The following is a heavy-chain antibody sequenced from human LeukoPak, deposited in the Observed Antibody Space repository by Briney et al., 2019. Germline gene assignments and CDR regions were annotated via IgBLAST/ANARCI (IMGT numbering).Heavy chain of an antibody. Sequence: ASVKVSCKASGYTFTGYYMHWVRQAPGQGLEWMGWINPNSGGTNYAQKFQGRVTMTRDTSISTAYMELSRLRSVDTAVYYCARDRSSYSGTTTGDYWGQGTLVTVSS. D-gene: IGHD1-26*01. J-gene: IGHJ4*02. CDR1: GYTFTGYY. CDR3: ARDRSSYSGTTTGDY. V-gene: IGHV1-2*02. CDR2: INPNSGGT.